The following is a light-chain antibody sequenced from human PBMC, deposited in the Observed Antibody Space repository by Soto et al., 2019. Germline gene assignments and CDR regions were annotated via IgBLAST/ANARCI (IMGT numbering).Light chain of an antibody. J-gene: IGLJ3*02. V-gene: IGLV2-14*01. CDR1: SSDVGGYNY. CDR3: SSYASSSVVV. Sequence: QSALTQPASVSGSPGQSITFSCTGTSSDVGGYNYVSWYQQHPGKAPKLIIYDVSNRPSGVSNRFSGSKSGNTASLTISGLEPEDEADYYCSSYASSSVVVFGGGTKLTVL. CDR2: DVS.